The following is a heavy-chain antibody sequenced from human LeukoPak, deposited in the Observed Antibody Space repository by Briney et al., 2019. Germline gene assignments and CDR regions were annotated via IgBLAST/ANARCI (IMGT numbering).Heavy chain of an antibody. CDR2: INPHSGGT. CDR3: ARDWPARGYRYDYYFDY. D-gene: IGHD3-3*01. Sequence: GASVKVSCKASGYTFTGYYIHWVRQAPGQGLEWMGWINPHSGGTNYAQKFQGRVTMTRDTSISTVYMELSRLRSDDTAVYYCARDWPARGYRYDYYFDYWGQGTLVTVSS. CDR1: GYTFTGYY. J-gene: IGHJ4*02. V-gene: IGHV1-2*02.